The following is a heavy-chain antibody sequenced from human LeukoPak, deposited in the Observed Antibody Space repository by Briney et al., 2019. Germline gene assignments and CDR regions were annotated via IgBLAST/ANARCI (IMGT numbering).Heavy chain of an antibody. CDR2: INHSGST. Sequence: PSETLSLTCAVYGVSFSGYYWSWIRQPPGKGLEWIGEINHSGSTNYNPSLKSRVTISVDTSKNQFSLKLSSVTAADTAVYYCARGNPLIIMVRGVPPYYFDYWGQGTLVTVSS. V-gene: IGHV4-34*01. CDR1: GVSFSGYY. D-gene: IGHD3-10*01. J-gene: IGHJ4*02. CDR3: ARGNPLIIMVRGVPPYYFDY.